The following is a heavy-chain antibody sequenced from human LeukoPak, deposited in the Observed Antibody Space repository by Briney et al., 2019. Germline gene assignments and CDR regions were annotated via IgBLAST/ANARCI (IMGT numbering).Heavy chain of an antibody. D-gene: IGHD3-10*01. CDR2: ISYDGRNK. CDR1: GFTFSSYA. Sequence: GGSLRLSCAASGFTFSSYAMHWVRQAPGKGLEWVAVISYDGRNKYYADSVKGRFTISRDNPKNTLYLQMNSPRVEDTAVYYCARGFGELSLGGMDVWGQGTTVTVSS. V-gene: IGHV3-30*04. J-gene: IGHJ6*02. CDR3: ARGFGELSLGGMDV.